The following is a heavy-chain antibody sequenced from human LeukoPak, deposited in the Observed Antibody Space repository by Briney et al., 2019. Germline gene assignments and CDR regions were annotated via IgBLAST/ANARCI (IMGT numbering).Heavy chain of an antibody. CDR1: EFDFTSHA. CDR2: ISISGTKT. J-gene: IGHJ4*02. Sequence: GGSLRLSCAASEFDFTSHAMTWVRQAPGKGLEWVSAISISGTKTYYADSVKGRFTIPRDNSKNTLYLQMNSLRAEDTAVYYCWAAYFDYWGQGTLVTVSS. CDR3: WAAYFDY. V-gene: IGHV3-23*01. D-gene: IGHD2-15*01.